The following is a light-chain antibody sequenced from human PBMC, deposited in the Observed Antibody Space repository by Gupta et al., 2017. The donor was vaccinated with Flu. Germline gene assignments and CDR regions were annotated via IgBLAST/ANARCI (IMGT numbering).Light chain of an antibody. Sequence: SLRAGATIYCKTNQSGVDSCNNKIYWSWYQQKPAQPPQMFIVCVSTRVSGVPYSGSGRGSETKFKLTSSRLQDEDVSFSEHHTDGSATYTFGGGTXVEIK. V-gene: IGKV4-1*01. CDR2: CVS. CDR3: HTDGSATYT. J-gene: IGKJ2*01. CDR1: QSGVDSCNNKIY.